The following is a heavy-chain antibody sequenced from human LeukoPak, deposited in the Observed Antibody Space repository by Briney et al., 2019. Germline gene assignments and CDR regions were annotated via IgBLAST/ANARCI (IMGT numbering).Heavy chain of an antibody. V-gene: IGHV3-7*01. D-gene: IGHD6-19*01. CDR3: ARDQWGSGWYVFEY. J-gene: IGHJ4*02. CDR1: GFTFRSYW. Sequence: PGGSLRPSCAASGFTFRSYWMTWVRQAPGKGLEWVANIKQDGSEKYYVDSVKGRFTISRDYAKNSLYLQMNSLRAEDTAVYYCARDQWGSGWYVFEYWGQGTLVIVSS. CDR2: IKQDGSEK.